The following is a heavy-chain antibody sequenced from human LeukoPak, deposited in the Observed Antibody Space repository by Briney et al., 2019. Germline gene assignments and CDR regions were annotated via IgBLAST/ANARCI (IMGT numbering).Heavy chain of an antibody. Sequence: SETLSLTCAVYVGSFSGYYWSWIRQPPGKGLEWIGEINHSGSTNYNSSLKSRVTISVDTSKNQFSLKLSSVTAADTAVYYCARERRDGYNYDYYYYYMDVWGKGTTVTVSS. CDR3: ARERRDGYNYDYYYYYMDV. J-gene: IGHJ6*03. CDR2: INHSGST. CDR1: VGSFSGYY. D-gene: IGHD5-24*01. V-gene: IGHV4-34*01.